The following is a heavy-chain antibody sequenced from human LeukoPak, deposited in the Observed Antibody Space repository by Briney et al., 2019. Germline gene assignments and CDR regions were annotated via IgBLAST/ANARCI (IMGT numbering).Heavy chain of an antibody. V-gene: IGHV3-30-3*01. CDR1: GFTFSSYA. Sequence: PGGSLRLSCAASGFTFSSYAMHWVRQAPGKGLEWVAVISYDGSNKYYADSVKGRFTISRDNSKNTLYLQMNSLRAEDTAVYYCARDCENYDILTGCYDYWGQGTLVTVSS. CDR3: ARDCENYDILTGCYDY. CDR2: ISYDGSNK. J-gene: IGHJ4*02. D-gene: IGHD3-9*01.